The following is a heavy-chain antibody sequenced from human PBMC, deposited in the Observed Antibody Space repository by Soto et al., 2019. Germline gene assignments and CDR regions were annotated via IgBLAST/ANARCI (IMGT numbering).Heavy chain of an antibody. CDR3: ARDLEYSSSPNWFDP. CDR1: GFTFSSYS. V-gene: IGHV3-21*01. CDR2: ISSSSSYL. D-gene: IGHD6-6*01. Sequence: EVQLVESGGGLVKPGGSLRLSCAASGFTFSSYSMNWVRQAPGKGLEWVSSISSSSSYLYYADSVKGRFTISGDNAKNSLYLQMNSLRAEDTAVYYCARDLEYSSSPNWFDPWGKGTLVTVSS. J-gene: IGHJ5*02.